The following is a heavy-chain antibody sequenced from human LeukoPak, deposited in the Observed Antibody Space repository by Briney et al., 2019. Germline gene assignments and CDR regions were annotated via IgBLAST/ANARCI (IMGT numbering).Heavy chain of an antibody. CDR1: GFTFSSYS. V-gene: IGHV3-48*01. J-gene: IGHJ4*02. CDR2: ISSSSSTI. Sequence: GGSLRLSCAASGFTFSSYSMNWVRQAPGKGLEWVSYISSSSSTIYYADSVKGRFTISRDNAKNSLYLQMNSLRAEDTAVYYCAKMPGPPRGIQLWLDYWGQGTLVTVSS. D-gene: IGHD5-18*01. CDR3: AKMPGPPRGIQLWLDY.